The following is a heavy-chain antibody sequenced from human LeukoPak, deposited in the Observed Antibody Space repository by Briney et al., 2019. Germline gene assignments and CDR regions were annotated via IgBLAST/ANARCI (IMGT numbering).Heavy chain of an antibody. Sequence: ASVRVSCKASGYTFTSYGISWVRQAPGQGLEWMGWISGYSGTTNYAQKFQGRVTMTTDTSTSTAYMELRSLRCDDTAVYYCAREGYYDSSGAPDYWGQGTLVTVSS. V-gene: IGHV1-18*01. D-gene: IGHD3-22*01. CDR1: GYTFTSYG. J-gene: IGHJ4*02. CDR2: ISGYSGTT. CDR3: AREGYYDSSGAPDY.